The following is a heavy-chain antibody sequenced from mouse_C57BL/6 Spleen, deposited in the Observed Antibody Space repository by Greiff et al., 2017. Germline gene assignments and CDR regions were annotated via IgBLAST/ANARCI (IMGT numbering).Heavy chain of an antibody. CDR3: TKALYDYDEGFDY. CDR2: IYPGNSDT. J-gene: IGHJ2*01. D-gene: IGHD2-4*01. CDR1: GYTFTSYW. V-gene: IGHV1-5*01. Sequence: EVKLVESGTVLARPGASVKMSCKTSGYTFTSYWMHWVKQRPGQGLEWIGAIYPGNSDTSYNQKFKGKAKLTAVTSASTAYMELSSLTNEDSAVYYCTKALYDYDEGFDYWGQGTTLTVSS.